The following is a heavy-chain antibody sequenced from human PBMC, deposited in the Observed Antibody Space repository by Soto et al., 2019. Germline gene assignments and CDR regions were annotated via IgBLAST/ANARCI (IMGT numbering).Heavy chain of an antibody. CDR3: VIDRLIVAVSVGRMDV. V-gene: IGHV1-69*01. Sequence: QVQLVQSGAEVKKPGTSVRVSCKASGATFIGYSISWVRQAPGQGLEWMGWVIPTQRTTKYAQRFQGRVTMSADQFASTTYMELSSLRPEDTALYYCVIDRLIVAVSVGRMDVWGQGTTVTVSS. CDR1: GATFIGYS. D-gene: IGHD6-19*01. CDR2: VIPTQRTT. J-gene: IGHJ6*02.